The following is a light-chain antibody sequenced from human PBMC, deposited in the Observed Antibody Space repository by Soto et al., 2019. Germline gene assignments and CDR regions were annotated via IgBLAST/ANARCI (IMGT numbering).Light chain of an antibody. Sequence: QYVLTQPASVSGSPGQSITIPCTGTSSDVGRYNYVSWYQQHPGKAPKLTIYEVSNRPSGVSNRFSGSKSANTASLTISGLQAEDEADYYCSSYTSSSTVVFGGGTKLTVL. CDR1: SSDVGRYNY. CDR3: SSYTSSSTVV. CDR2: EVS. V-gene: IGLV2-14*01. J-gene: IGLJ2*01.